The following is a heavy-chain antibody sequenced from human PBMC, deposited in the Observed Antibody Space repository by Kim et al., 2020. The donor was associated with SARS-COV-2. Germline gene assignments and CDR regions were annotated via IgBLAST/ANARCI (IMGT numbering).Heavy chain of an antibody. J-gene: IGHJ4*02. D-gene: IGHD3-10*01. CDR2: GGST. V-gene: IGHV3-23*01. Sequence: GGSTYYADPVKGRFTISRDNSKNTLLLQMNSRRVEDTAVYYCAKGGWLGYWGQGTLLTVSS. CDR3: AKGGWLGY.